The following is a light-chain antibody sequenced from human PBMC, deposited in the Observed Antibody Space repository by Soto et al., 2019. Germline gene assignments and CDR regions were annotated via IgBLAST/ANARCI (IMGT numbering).Light chain of an antibody. CDR2: GAS. V-gene: IGKV3-20*01. J-gene: IGKJ1*01. Sequence: IVLTQSPGTLSLPPGERGALSCRASQSVSSNYVAWYQQKPGQAPRLLISGASNRATGTPDRFRGSGSGTDFTLTITRLEPEDFAVYYCHQYGSAPWTFGQGTKVDI. CDR3: HQYGSAPWT. CDR1: QSVSSNY.